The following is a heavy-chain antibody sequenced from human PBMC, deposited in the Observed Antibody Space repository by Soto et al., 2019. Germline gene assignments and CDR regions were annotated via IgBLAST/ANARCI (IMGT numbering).Heavy chain of an antibody. CDR1: GGTFSNYA. CDR3: ARVRTARGSYYYYYGMDV. CDR2: IIPIFGTA. V-gene: IGHV1-69*13. D-gene: IGHD1-26*01. Sequence: SVKVSCKASGGTFSNYAISWVRQAPGQGLEWMGGIIPIFGTANYAQKFQGRVTITADESTSTAYMELSSLRSEDTAVYYCARVRTARGSYYYYYGMDVWGQGTTVTVSS. J-gene: IGHJ6*02.